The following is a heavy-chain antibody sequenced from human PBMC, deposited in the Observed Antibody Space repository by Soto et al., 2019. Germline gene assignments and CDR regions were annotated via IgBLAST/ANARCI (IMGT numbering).Heavy chain of an antibody. CDR3: ARVVKGAEACFGP. D-gene: IGHD2-2*01. CDR1: GYSFTNYG. J-gene: IGHJ5*02. Sequence: ASVKVSCKASGYSFTNYGMHWVRQAPGQSLEWMGWINSGNGNTKYSQKFQGRVTMTTDTSTTTAYMELRSLRFDDAAVYYCARVVKGAEACFGPWGQGTLVIVSS. V-gene: IGHV1-3*01. CDR2: INSGNGNT.